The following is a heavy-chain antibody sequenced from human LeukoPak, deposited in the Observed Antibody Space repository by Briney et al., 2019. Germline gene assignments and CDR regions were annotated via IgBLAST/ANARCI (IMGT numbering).Heavy chain of an antibody. Sequence: QPGGSLRLSCAASGFTFSSYRMNWVRQAPGKGLEWVSAISGSGGSTYYADSVKGRFTISRDNAKNSLYLQMNSLRAEDTAVYYCAELGITMIGGVWGKGTTVTISS. CDR3: AELGITMIGGV. D-gene: IGHD3-10*02. V-gene: IGHV3-48*04. CDR2: ISGSGGST. CDR1: GFTFSSYR. J-gene: IGHJ6*04.